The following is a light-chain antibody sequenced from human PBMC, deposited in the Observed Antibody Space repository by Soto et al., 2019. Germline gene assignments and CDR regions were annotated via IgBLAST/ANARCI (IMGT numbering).Light chain of an antibody. Sequence: NVLTQSPGTLSLSPGDRASLSCWASQSVSNNYLAWHQQRPGQAPRLLIFGASNRATGVPDRFTGSASGTDFTLTISRLQPEDFALYFCQQYASSPVTFGGGTKVDIK. CDR2: GAS. V-gene: IGKV3-20*01. CDR1: QSVSNNY. CDR3: QQYASSPVT. J-gene: IGKJ4*01.